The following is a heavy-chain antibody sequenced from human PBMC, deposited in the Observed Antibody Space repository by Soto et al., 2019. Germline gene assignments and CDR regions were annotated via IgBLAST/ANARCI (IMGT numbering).Heavy chain of an antibody. D-gene: IGHD1-26*01. Sequence: SETLSLTCAVSGGSISSGGYSWSWIRQPPGKGLEWIGYIYHSGSTYYNPSLKSRVTISVDRSKNQFSLKLSSVTAADTAVYYCARAGVVGATALDYWVQGTLVTGSS. CDR1: GGSISSGGYS. CDR2: IYHSGST. J-gene: IGHJ4*02. V-gene: IGHV4-30-2*01. CDR3: ARAGVVGATALDY.